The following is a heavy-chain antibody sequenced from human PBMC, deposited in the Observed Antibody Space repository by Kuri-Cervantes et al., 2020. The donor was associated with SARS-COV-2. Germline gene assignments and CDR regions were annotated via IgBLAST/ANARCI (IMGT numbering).Heavy chain of an antibody. CDR3: ARDRRIAAAGTWSKFDY. V-gene: IGHV4-38-2*02. Sequence: SQTLSLTCAVSGYSISSGYYWGWIRQPPGKGLEWIGSIYHSGSTYYNPSLKSRVTISVDTSKNQFSLKLSSVTAADTAVYYCARDRRIAAAGTWSKFDYWGQGTLVTVSS. J-gene: IGHJ4*02. D-gene: IGHD6-13*01. CDR2: IYHSGST. CDR1: GYSISSGYY.